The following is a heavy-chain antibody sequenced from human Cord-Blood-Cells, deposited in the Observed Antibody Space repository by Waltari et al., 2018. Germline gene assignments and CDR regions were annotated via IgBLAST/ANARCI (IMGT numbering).Heavy chain of an antibody. D-gene: IGHD4-17*01. Sequence: EVQLVESGGGLVKHGGSMILLWAASGFPFCSYSMNWARQAPGKGREWVSSISSSSSYIYYADSVKGRFTISRDNAKNSLYLQMNSLRAEDTAVYYCAREPDYGDYFDYWGQGTLVTVSS. CDR3: AREPDYGDYFDY. J-gene: IGHJ4*02. V-gene: IGHV3-21*01. CDR2: ISSSSSYI. CDR1: GFPFCSYS.